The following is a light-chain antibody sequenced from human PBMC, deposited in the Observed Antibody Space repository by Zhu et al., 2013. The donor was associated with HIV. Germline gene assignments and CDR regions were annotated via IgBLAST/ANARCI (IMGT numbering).Light chain of an antibody. CDR3: ATWDDSLSGWV. Sequence: QSVLAQPPSASGTPGQRVTISCSGSSSNIGQRPVTWYQQVPGTAPKVLINNDNQRPSGVPDRLSGSKSGTSATLAISGLRSEDEADYYCATWDDSLSGWVFGGGTKLTVL. J-gene: IGLJ3*02. V-gene: IGLV1-47*02. CDR1: SSNIGQRP. CDR2: NDN.